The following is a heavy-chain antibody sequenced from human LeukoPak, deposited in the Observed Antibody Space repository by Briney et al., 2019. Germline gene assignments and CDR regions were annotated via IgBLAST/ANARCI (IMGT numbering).Heavy chain of an antibody. CDR1: GFTFSSYA. CDR3: AKALSGDYEHWFDP. CDR2: ISGSGGSS. D-gene: IGHD4-17*01. J-gene: IGHJ5*02. Sequence: PGGSLRLSCAASGFTFSSYAMSLVRQAPGKGLEWVSAISGSGGSSYYADSVKGRFTIARDNSKNTLYLQMNSLRAEDTAVYYCAKALSGDYEHWFDPWGQGTLVTVSS. V-gene: IGHV3-23*01.